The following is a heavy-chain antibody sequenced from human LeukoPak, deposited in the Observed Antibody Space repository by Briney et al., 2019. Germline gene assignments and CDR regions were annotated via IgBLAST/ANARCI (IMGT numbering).Heavy chain of an antibody. CDR1: GGSISSGDYY. CDR2: IYYSGST. V-gene: IGHV4-30-4*01. Sequence: SQTLSLTCTVSGGSISSGDYYWSWIRQPPGKGLEWIGYIYYSGSTYYNPSLKSRVTISVDTSKNQFSLKLGSVTAADTAVYYCARAVPHSLYCSGGSCWEITGYFDYWGQGTLVTVSS. CDR3: ARAVPHSLYCSGGSCWEITGYFDY. J-gene: IGHJ4*02. D-gene: IGHD2-15*01.